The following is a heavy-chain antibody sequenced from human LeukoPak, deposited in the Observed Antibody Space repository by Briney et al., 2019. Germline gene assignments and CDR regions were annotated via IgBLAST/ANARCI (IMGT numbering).Heavy chain of an antibody. CDR2: IKQGGSEK. CDR3: ARESVGYCSGVSCYGLDP. CDR1: GFTFSTYW. J-gene: IGHJ5*02. Sequence: PGGSLRLSCAASGFTFSTYWMSWVRQAPGKGLEWVANIKQGGSEKYYVDSVKGRFTISRDNAKNSLYLQMNSLRAEDTAVNYCARESVGYCSGVSCYGLDPWGQGTLVTVSS. V-gene: IGHV3-7*01. D-gene: IGHD2-15*01.